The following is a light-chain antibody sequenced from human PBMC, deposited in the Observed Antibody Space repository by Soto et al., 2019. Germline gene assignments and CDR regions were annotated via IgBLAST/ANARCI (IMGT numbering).Light chain of an antibody. Sequence: DIVMTQSPDSLAVSLGERATINCKSSQSVLYSSNNKNYLAWYQQKPGQPPKLLIYWASTRESGVPDRFSGSGSGTDFTLTISSLQAEDGAVYYCQQYYRPWTFGQGTKVELK. CDR3: QQYYRPWT. CDR2: WAS. J-gene: IGKJ1*01. V-gene: IGKV4-1*01. CDR1: QSVLYSSNNKNY.